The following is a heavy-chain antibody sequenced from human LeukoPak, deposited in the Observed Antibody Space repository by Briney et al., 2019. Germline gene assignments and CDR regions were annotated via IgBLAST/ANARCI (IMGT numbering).Heavy chain of an antibody. D-gene: IGHD6-13*01. Sequence: ASVKVSCKASGYTFTSYYMHWVRQAPGQGLEWMGIINPSGGSTSYAQKFQGRVTMTRDTSTSTVYMELSSLRSEDTAVYYCARVLIAAAGWFDPWGQGTLVTVSP. CDR3: ARVLIAAAGWFDP. CDR2: INPSGGST. J-gene: IGHJ5*02. V-gene: IGHV1-46*01. CDR1: GYTFTSYY.